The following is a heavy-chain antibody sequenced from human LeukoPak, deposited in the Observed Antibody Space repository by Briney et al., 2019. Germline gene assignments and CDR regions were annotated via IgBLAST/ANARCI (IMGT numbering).Heavy chain of an antibody. J-gene: IGHJ4*02. Sequence: GGSLRLSCAASGFTFSSYSMNWVRQAPGKGLEWVSSISSSSSYMYYADSVKGRFTVSRDNAKNSLYLQMNSLRAEDTAVYYCALRSNRYNWNPKLDYWGQGTLVTVSS. CDR2: ISSSSSYM. V-gene: IGHV3-21*01. CDR1: GFTFSSYS. CDR3: ALRSNRYNWNPKLDY. D-gene: IGHD1-20*01.